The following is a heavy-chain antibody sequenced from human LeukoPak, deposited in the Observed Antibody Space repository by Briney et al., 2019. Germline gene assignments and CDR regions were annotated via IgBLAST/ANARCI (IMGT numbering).Heavy chain of an antibody. CDR1: GFTFSSYS. V-gene: IGHV3-21*01. CDR3: ARGRPMGADY. CDR2: ISSSSSYI. D-gene: IGHD3-10*01. J-gene: IGHJ4*02. Sequence: PGGSLRLSCAASGFTFSSYSMNWVRQAPGKGLEWVSSISSSSSYIYYADSVKGRFTISRDNAKNSLYLQMNSLRAEDTAVYCCARGRPMGADYWGQGTLVTVSS.